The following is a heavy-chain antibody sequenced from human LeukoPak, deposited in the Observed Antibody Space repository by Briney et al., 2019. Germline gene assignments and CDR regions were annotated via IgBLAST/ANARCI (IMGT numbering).Heavy chain of an antibody. CDR1: GGSITNNY. D-gene: IGHD4-11*01. V-gene: IGHV4-4*07. J-gene: IGHJ4*02. CDR2: IYTSGTT. CDR3: ARITATTAFDY. Sequence: PSETLSLTCTVSGGSITNNYWSWIRQPAGKGLEWIGRIYTSGTTNYNPSLKGRVTMSVDTSKNQFSLKLNSVTAADTAVYYCARITATTAFDYWGQGTLVTVTS.